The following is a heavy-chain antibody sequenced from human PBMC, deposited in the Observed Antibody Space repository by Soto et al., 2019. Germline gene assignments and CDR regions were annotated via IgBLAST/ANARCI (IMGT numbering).Heavy chain of an antibody. Sequence: QVQLQESGPGLVKPSETLSLTCTVSGGSMSSYYWSWIRQPPGKGLEWIGYIYYSGSTNYNPSLKSRVTISVDTSKNQFSLKLSSGTAADTAVYYCARGGVGADYWGQGTLVTVSS. D-gene: IGHD1-26*01. CDR2: IYYSGST. J-gene: IGHJ4*02. CDR1: GGSMSSYY. CDR3: ARGGVGADY. V-gene: IGHV4-59*01.